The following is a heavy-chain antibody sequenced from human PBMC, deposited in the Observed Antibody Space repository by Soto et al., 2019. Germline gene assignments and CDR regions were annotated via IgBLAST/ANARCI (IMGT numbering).Heavy chain of an antibody. Sequence: SVKVSCKASGGTFSSYAISWVRQAPGQGLEWMGGIIPIFGTANYAQKFQGRVTITADESTSTAYMELSSLRSEDTAVYYCAVGYSNYEGPQFDYWGQGTLVTVSS. J-gene: IGHJ4*02. CDR1: GGTFSSYA. D-gene: IGHD4-4*01. V-gene: IGHV1-69*13. CDR2: IIPIFGTA. CDR3: AVGYSNYEGPQFDY.